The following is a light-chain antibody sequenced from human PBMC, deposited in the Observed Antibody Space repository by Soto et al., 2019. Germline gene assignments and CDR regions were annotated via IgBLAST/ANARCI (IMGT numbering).Light chain of an antibody. CDR3: QQYGNWPQYS. V-gene: IGKV3-15*01. CDR2: GAS. J-gene: IGKJ2*03. CDR1: QSVGYN. Sequence: ETVVTQSPVTLSVSPGEGATLSCRTSQSVGYNLAWYQQKPGQAPRPLIYGASTRITGTPAGFSGSGSGTEFTLTITSLQSDDFAVYYCQQYGNWPQYSFGQGTKLQIK.